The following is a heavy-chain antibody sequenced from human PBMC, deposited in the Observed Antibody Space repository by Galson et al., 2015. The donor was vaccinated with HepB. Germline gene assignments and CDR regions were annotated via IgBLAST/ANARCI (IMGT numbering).Heavy chain of an antibody. Sequence: SVKVSCKVSGYTLTELSMHWVRQAPGKGLEWMGGFDPEDGEKIYAQKFQGRVTMTEDTSTDTAYMELSSLRSEDTAAYYCATGLRYGDYVIDAFDIWGQGTMVTVSS. D-gene: IGHD4-17*01. CDR2: FDPEDGEK. V-gene: IGHV1-24*01. CDR3: ATGLRYGDYVIDAFDI. J-gene: IGHJ3*02. CDR1: GYTLTELS.